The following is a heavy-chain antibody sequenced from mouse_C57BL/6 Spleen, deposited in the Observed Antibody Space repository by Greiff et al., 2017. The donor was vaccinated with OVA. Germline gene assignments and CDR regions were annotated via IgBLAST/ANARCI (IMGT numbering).Heavy chain of an antibody. V-gene: IGHV1-9*01. CDR2: IFPGGGCT. Sequence: QVQLLQSGADLMKPGASVKLSCTASGFTFTGYWISWVQQTPGHGLEWIGAIFPGGGCTNYHEKFKGKVTFSADTASNTAYMQLSSLTTEDSAIYYCAHRDRGFQTLAYWGKGTLVTVSA. CDR3: AHRDRGFQTLAY. D-gene: IGHD2-14*01. CDR1: GFTFTGYW. J-gene: IGHJ3*01.